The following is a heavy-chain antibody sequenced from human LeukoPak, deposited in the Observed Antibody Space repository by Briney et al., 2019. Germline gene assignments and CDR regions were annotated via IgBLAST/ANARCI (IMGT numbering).Heavy chain of an antibody. J-gene: IGHJ6*02. V-gene: IGHV4-31*02. CDR1: GGSIRSNNYY. CDR3: ARGSGYYGMDV. Sequence: SETLSLTCTVSGGSIRSNNYYWSWIRQDPAKGLEWIGYIYHSGSTYYNPSLKSRVIISLDTSKNQFSLKLKSVTAADTAVYYCARGSGYYGMDVWGQGTTVTVSS. CDR2: IYHSGST. D-gene: IGHD1-26*01.